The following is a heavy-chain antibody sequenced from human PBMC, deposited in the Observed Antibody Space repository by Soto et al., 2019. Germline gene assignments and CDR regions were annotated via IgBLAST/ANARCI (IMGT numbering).Heavy chain of an antibody. Sequence: GGSLRLSCAASGFTFSSYAMSWVRQAPGKGLEWVSAISGSGGSTYYADSVKGRFTISRDNSKNTLYLEMNSLRAEDTAVYYCARISYYYGSGSYYNGVGRANGMDVWGQGTTVTVSS. V-gene: IGHV3-23*01. CDR2: ISGSGGST. J-gene: IGHJ6*02. D-gene: IGHD3-10*01. CDR1: GFTFSSYA. CDR3: ARISYYYGSGSYYNGVGRANGMDV.